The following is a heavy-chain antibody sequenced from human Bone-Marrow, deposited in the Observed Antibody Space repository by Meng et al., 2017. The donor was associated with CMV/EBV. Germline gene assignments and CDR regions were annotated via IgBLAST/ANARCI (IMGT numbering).Heavy chain of an antibody. CDR2: ISWNSGSI. J-gene: IGHJ3*02. Sequence: GGSLRLSCAASGFTFDDYAMHWVRQAPGKGLEWVSGISWNSGSIGYADSVKGRFTISRDNAKNSLYLQMNSLRAEDTALYYCARVRYYGAFDIWGQGTMVTVSS. V-gene: IGHV3-9*01. CDR1: GFTFDDYA. CDR3: ARVRYYGAFDI. D-gene: IGHD1-26*01.